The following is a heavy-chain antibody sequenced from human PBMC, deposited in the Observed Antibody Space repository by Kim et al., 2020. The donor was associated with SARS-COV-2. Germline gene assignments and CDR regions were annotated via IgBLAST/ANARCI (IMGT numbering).Heavy chain of an antibody. J-gene: IGHJ6*02. CDR2: ISYDGSNK. V-gene: IGHV3-30*18. CDR1: GFTFSSYG. CDR3: AKEPVNNWNFYYYYGMDV. D-gene: IGHD1-7*01. Sequence: GGSLRLSCAASGFTFSSYGMHWVRQAPGKGLEWVAVISYDGSNKYYADSVKGRFTISRDNSKNTLYLQMNSLRAEDTAVYYCAKEPVNNWNFYYYYGMDVWGQGTTVTVSS.